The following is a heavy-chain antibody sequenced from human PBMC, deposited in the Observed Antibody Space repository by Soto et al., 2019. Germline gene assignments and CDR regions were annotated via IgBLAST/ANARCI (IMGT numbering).Heavy chain of an antibody. V-gene: IGHV4-34*01. D-gene: IGHD2-2*02. CDR2: INHSGST. Sequence: SETLSLTCAVYGGSFSGYYWSWIRQPPGKGLEWIGEINHSGSTNYNPSLKSRVTISVDTSKNQFSLKLSSVTAADTAVYYCARARTYCSSTSCYRGGYYYYYGMDVWGQGTTVTVS. J-gene: IGHJ6*02. CDR3: ARARTYCSSTSCYRGGYYYYYGMDV. CDR1: GGSFSGYY.